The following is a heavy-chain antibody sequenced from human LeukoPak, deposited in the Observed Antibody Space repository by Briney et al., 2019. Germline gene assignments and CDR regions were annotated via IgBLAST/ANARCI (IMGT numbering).Heavy chain of an antibody. V-gene: IGHV3-13*04. D-gene: IGHD1-26*01. CDR2: IGAADDT. CDR3: ARGSGSHFDY. Sequence: GGSLGLSCAASGFTFSNYDMFWVRQTTGKGLEWVSTIGAADDTYYPGSVRGRFTISRESAKDSLYLQMNSLRAEDTAVYYCARGSGSHFDYWGQGTLVTVSS. CDR1: GFTFSNYD. J-gene: IGHJ4*02.